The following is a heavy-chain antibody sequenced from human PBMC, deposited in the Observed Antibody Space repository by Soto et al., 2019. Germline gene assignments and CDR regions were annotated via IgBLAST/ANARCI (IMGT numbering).Heavy chain of an antibody. CDR1: GFTFSSYG. CDR2: IWYDGSNK. V-gene: IGHV3-33*01. J-gene: IGHJ3*02. CDR3: ARDGSYYGSGSLTHDAFDI. D-gene: IGHD3-10*01. Sequence: QVQLVESGGGVVQTGRSLRLSCAASGFTFSSYGMHWVRQAPGKGLEWVAVIWYDGSNKYYSDSVKGRFTISRDNSKNTLYLQMNSLRAEDTAEYYCARDGSYYGSGSLTHDAFDIWGQGTMVTVSS.